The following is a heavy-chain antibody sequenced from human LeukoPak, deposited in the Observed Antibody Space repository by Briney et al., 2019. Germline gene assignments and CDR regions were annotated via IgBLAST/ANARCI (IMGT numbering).Heavy chain of an antibody. Sequence: GGSLRLSCEASGFTFSTFAMIWVRQAPGKGLEWVSAISGSGGSTYYADSVKGRFTISRDNSKNTLYLQMNSLRAEDTAIYYCAKASAMIVVVSKHFDYWGQGTLVTVSS. V-gene: IGHV3-23*01. CDR3: AKASAMIVVVSKHFDY. CDR2: ISGSGGST. D-gene: IGHD3-22*01. J-gene: IGHJ4*02. CDR1: GFTFSTFA.